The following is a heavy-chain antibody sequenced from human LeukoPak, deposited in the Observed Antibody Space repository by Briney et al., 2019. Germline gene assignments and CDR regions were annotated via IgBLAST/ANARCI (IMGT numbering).Heavy chain of an antibody. CDR2: INQDGSEK. V-gene: IGHV3-7*04. J-gene: IGHJ4*02. CDR1: GFTFSTYW. Sequence: GGSLRLSCAASGFTFSTYWMTWVRQAPGQGLEWVTTINQDGSEKYYVDSVMGRFTISRDNAQNSLYLQMDSLRAEDTAVYYCARNWGWGDYWGLGTLVTVSS. D-gene: IGHD7-27*01. CDR3: ARNWGWGDY.